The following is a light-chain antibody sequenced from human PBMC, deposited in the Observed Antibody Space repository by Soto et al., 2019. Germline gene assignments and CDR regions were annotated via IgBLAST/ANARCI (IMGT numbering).Light chain of an antibody. V-gene: IGKV1-5*03. CDR3: QQYSSDST. CDR1: QSINNW. CDR2: RAS. Sequence: DIRMTQSPSTLSASVGDRVTITCRASQSINNWLAWYQQKPGKDPKLLIYRASSLENGVPSRFSGRGSGTEFIFTITSLPPDDFATYYCQQYSSDSTFGKGTKVEIK. J-gene: IGKJ1*01.